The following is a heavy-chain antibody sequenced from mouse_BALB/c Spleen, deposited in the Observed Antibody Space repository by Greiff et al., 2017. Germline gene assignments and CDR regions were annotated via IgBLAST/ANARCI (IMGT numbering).Heavy chain of an antibody. CDR3: ARDQGYYDPFYAMDY. CDR1: GFSLTGYG. CDR2: IWGDGST. Sequence: VKLVESGPGLVAPSQSLSITCTVSGFSLTGYGVNWVRQPPGKGLEWLGMIWGDGSTDYNSALKSRLSISKDNSKSQVFLKMNSLQTDDTARYYCARDQGYYDPFYAMDYWGQGTSVTVSS. V-gene: IGHV2-6-7*01. J-gene: IGHJ4*01. D-gene: IGHD2-4*01.